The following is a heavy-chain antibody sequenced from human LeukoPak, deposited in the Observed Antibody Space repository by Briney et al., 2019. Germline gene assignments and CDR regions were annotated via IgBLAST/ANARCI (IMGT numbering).Heavy chain of an antibody. J-gene: IGHJ5*02. CDR1: GGTFSSYA. V-gene: IGHV1-69*01. Sequence: SVKVSCKASGGTFSSYAISWVRQAPGQGLEWMGGIIPIFGTANYAQKFQGRVTITADESTSTAYMELSSLRSEDTAVYYCARTILAVAGTESWGRGTLVTVSS. D-gene: IGHD6-19*01. CDR2: IIPIFGTA. CDR3: ARTILAVAGTES.